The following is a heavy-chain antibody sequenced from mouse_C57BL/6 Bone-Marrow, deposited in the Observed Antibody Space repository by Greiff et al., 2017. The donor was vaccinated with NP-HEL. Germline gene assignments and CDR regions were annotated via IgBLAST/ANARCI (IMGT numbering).Heavy chain of an antibody. D-gene: IGHD1-1*01. V-gene: IGHV1-50*01. CDR3: ARRDGSSFYWYFDV. CDR2: IDPSDSYT. Sequence: VQRVESGAELVKPGASVKLSCKASGYTFTSYWMQWVKQRPGQGLEWIGEIDPSDSYTNYNQKFKGKATLTVDTSSSTAYMQLSSLTSEDSAVYYCARRDGSSFYWYFDVWGTGTTVTVSS. J-gene: IGHJ1*03. CDR1: GYTFTSYW.